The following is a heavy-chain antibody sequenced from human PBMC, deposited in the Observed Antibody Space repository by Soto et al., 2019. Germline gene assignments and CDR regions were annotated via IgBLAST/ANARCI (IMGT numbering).Heavy chain of an antibody. D-gene: IGHD4-17*01. CDR3: ARGRDYTDYYGDF. CDR1: GYGFMNYG. Sequence: ASVKVSCKASGYGFMNYGISWVRQAPGQGLEWMGWISTYSGNTDYAQKFQDRVTMTADASINTAYMELRNLRSDDTAVYYRARGRDYTDYYGDFWGQGTLVTVSS. CDR2: ISTYSGNT. V-gene: IGHV1-18*01. J-gene: IGHJ4*02.